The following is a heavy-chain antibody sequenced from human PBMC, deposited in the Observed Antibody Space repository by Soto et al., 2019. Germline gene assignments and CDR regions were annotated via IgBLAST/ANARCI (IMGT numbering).Heavy chain of an antibody. Sequence: QVQLVQSGAEVKKPGASVKISCKASGDKFINHYIHWVRQAPGVGLEWMGIINPNGGGTDYAQKFQGRVTMITDTYASTVHMELSSLRSEDTAVYFCARDSSASATSYSFDYWGQGTLVTVSS. CDR2: INPNGGGT. J-gene: IGHJ4*02. V-gene: IGHV1-46*01. CDR3: ARDSSASATSYSFDY. CDR1: GDKFINHY. D-gene: IGHD3-10*01.